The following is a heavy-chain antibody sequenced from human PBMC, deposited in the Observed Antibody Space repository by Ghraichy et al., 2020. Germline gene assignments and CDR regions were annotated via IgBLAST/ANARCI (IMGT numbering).Heavy chain of an antibody. CDR2: WYTSGST. CDR1: GGSLSSGSYY. V-gene: IGHV4-61*02. CDR3: ARARDGDSAFDI. J-gene: IGHJ3*02. D-gene: IGHD4-17*01. Sequence: SETLSLTCTVSGGSLSSGSYYWNWIRQPAGRGLEWIGRWYTSGSTNYNPSLKSRLTISVDTSKNQFSLKLNSVTAADTAVYYCARARDGDSAFDIWGQGTMVTVSS.